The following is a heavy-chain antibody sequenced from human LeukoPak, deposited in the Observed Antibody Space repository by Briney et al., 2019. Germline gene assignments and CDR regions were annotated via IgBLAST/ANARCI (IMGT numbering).Heavy chain of an antibody. V-gene: IGHV4-59*01. J-gene: IGHJ3*02. Sequence: SETLSLTCTVSGGSISSYYWNWIRQPPGKGLEWIGYIHYSGSTDYNPSLKSRVTISVDTSKNQFSLKLSSVTAADTAVYYCARVAPTTTAFDIWGQGTMVTVSS. CDR3: ARVAPTTTAFDI. D-gene: IGHD1-7*01. CDR2: IHYSGST. CDR1: GGSISSYY.